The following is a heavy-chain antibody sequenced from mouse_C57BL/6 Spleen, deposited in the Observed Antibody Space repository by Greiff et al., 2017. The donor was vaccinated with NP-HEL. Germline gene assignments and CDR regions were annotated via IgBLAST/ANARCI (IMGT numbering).Heavy chain of an antibody. Sequence: VHLVESGAELVKPGASVKISCKASGYAFSSYWMNWVKQRPGKGLEWVGQIYPGDGDTNYKGKFKGRATLTADKSSSTAYMQLSSLTSEDSAVYFCARRDDYYAMDYWGQGTSVTVSS. CDR2: IYPGDGDT. CDR3: ARRDDYYAMDY. V-gene: IGHV1-80*01. CDR1: GYAFSSYW. J-gene: IGHJ4*01.